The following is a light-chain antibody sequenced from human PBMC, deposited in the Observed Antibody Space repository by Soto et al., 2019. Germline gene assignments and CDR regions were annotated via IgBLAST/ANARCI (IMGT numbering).Light chain of an antibody. CDR3: MQSIQLPPWT. Sequence: DIVLTPSPDSLAVSLGESSPINCKSSQSVFYSSNNTNYLAWYLQKPGQPPQLLIYEVSNRFSGVPDRCSGSGSGTDFTLKISRVEAEDVGVYYCMQSIQLPPWTFGQGTKVDIK. V-gene: IGKV2D-29*01. CDR2: EVS. CDR1: QSVFYSSNNTNY. J-gene: IGKJ1*01.